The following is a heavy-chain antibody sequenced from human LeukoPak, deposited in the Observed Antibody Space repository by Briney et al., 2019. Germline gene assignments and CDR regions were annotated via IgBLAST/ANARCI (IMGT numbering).Heavy chain of an antibody. Sequence: GASVTVSCTASGSTFTSNTISWVRHAPGQGLEWMVGIIPIFGTANNAQKYQGRVTITEDKYTSTAYMELSSLRSEDTAVYYCARGSFHGLRYFDWLLSPFDYWGQGTLVTVSS. CDR3: ARGSFHGLRYFDWLLSPFDY. CDR1: GSTFTSNT. D-gene: IGHD3-9*01. J-gene: IGHJ4*02. V-gene: IGHV1-69*06. CDR2: IIPIFGTA.